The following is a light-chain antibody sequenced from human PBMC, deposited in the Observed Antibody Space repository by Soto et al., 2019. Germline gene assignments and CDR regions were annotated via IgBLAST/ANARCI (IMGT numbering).Light chain of an antibody. J-gene: IGKJ4*01. Sequence: EIVLTQSPAILSLSPGERATLSCRASQSVRNYLAWYQQKPGQAPRLLIYDAFNRATGIPARFSGSGSGTDFTLTISSLAPEDFAVYYCQQRSNWQLSFGGGTKVEI. V-gene: IGKV3-11*01. CDR3: QQRSNWQLS. CDR2: DAF. CDR1: QSVRNY.